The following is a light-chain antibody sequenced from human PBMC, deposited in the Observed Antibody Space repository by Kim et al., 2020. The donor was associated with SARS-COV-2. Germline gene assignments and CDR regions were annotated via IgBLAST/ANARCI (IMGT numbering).Light chain of an antibody. CDR2: ETS. J-gene: IGKJ1*01. V-gene: IGKV1-5*03. CDR1: QSVGRW. Sequence: QMTQSPSTLSASVGDTVTITCRASQSVGRWLAWFQQKPGKAPKLLIHETSSLEGGVPSRFSGSGSGTEFTLTISSLQPDDFATYYRHQYTSCCTFGQGTKVDIK. CDR3: HQYTSCCT.